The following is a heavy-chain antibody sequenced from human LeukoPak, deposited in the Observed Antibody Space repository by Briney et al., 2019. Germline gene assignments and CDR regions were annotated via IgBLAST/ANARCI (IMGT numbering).Heavy chain of an antibody. CDR2: INTNTGNP. CDR1: GYTFTSYA. V-gene: IGHV7-4-1*02. CDR3: ARGMTTVTIWAFDI. J-gene: IGHJ3*02. Sequence: GASVKVSCKASGYTFTSYAMNWVRQAPGQGLEWMGWINTNTGNPTYAQGFTGRFVFSLDTSVSTAYLQISSLKAEDTAVYYCARGMTTVTIWAFDIWGQGTMVAVSS. D-gene: IGHD4-17*01.